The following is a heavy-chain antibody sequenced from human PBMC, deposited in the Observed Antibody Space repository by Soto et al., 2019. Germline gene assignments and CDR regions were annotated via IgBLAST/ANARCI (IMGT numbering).Heavy chain of an antibody. D-gene: IGHD3-22*01. CDR2: ICYRGST. J-gene: IGHJ3*02. Sequence: QVQLQESGPGLVKPAQTLSLTCTVSVGSISSGCYYWSWIRHHPGKGLEWIGYICYRGSTYYNPSLKSRVTISVDTSKNQFSLKLSSVTAADTAVYYCARVTIYYDSSGYQIFDAFDIRGQGTMFTVSS. CDR1: VGSISSGCYY. CDR3: ARVTIYYDSSGYQIFDAFDI. V-gene: IGHV4-31*03.